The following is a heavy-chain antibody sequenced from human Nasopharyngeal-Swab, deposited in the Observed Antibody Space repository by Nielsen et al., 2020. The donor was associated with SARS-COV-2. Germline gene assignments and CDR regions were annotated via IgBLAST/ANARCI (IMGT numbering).Heavy chain of an antibody. V-gene: IGHV4-39*01. CDR1: GGTISSSSYY. CDR3: ARGGVLRFVEWLL. CDR2: IDYSRSN. D-gene: IGHD3-3*01. J-gene: IGHJ4*02. Sequence: SETLSLTCTVSGGTISSSSYYWGWIRQPQGKGLVWIGSIDYSRSNYSNPSIKRLVTISVDTYNKQYLQKLSPVTDADTAVYYCARGGVLRFVEWLLWGQGTLVTVSS.